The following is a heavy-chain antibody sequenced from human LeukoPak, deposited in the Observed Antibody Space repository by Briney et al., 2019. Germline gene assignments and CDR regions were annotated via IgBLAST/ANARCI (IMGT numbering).Heavy chain of an antibody. CDR2: ISSSGLTT. J-gene: IGHJ4*02. V-gene: IGHV3-48*03. Sequence: PGGSLRLSCAASGFIFSIYEMNWVRQAPGKGLEWISYISSSGLTTYFSDSVKGRFTISRDNAKNSLYLQINSLRAEDTGVYYCVREETGYGPPHLDHWGQGTLVTVSS. CDR1: GFIFSIYE. D-gene: IGHD3-9*01. CDR3: VREETGYGPPHLDH.